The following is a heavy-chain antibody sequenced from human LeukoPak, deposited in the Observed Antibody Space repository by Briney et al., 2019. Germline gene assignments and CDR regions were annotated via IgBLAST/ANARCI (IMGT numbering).Heavy chain of an antibody. J-gene: IGHJ6*03. CDR3: AKDRESSTRAYYMDV. CDR2: ISGSGGNI. D-gene: IGHD6-13*01. CDR1: GFTFTSYA. V-gene: IGHV3-23*01. Sequence: GGSLRLSCAASGFTFTSYAMSWVRQAPGKGLELVSTISGSGGNIYYADSVKGRFTISRDNSRNTVDLQMNSLRAEDTALHYCAKDRESSTRAYYMDVWGKGTTVTVSS.